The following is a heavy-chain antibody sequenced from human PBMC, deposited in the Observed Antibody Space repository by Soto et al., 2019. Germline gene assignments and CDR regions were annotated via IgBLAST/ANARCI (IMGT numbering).Heavy chain of an antibody. Sequence: GGSLRLSCSASVFTIGTFAMSWFRQAPGKGLEWVSFISGSGDRTSYADPVKGRFTISRDTSENMLYLQMNNLRLEDTAIYYCAKLRYYDFWSGENWFDPWGQGTLVTVSS. D-gene: IGHD3-3*01. CDR2: ISGSGDRT. CDR3: AKLRYYDFWSGENWFDP. V-gene: IGHV3-23*01. J-gene: IGHJ5*02. CDR1: VFTIGTFA.